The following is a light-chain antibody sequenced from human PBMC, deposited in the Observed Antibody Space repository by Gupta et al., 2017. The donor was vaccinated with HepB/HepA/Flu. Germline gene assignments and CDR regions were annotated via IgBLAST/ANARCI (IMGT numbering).Light chain of an antibody. V-gene: IGLV2-14*03. CDR3: SSDTSSNTLV. CDR2: DVS. CDR1: SSDVGGYNY. Sequence: SALPQPAPVSGSPGRSITISCTVTSSDVGGYNYVSWYQQHPGKAPNLMIYDVSNRPSGVSNRFSGSKSGNTAALTISGRQDEDEAEYYCSSDTSSNTLVFGGGTKLTVL. J-gene: IGLJ2*01.